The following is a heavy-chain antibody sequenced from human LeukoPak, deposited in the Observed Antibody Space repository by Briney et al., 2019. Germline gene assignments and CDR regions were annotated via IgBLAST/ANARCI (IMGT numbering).Heavy chain of an antibody. Sequence: GSLRLSCAASGFTFDDYGMHWVRQAPGKGLEWVAVISYDGSNKYYADSVKGRFTISRDNSKNTLYLQMNSLRAEDTAVYYCAKDQDDLDYWGQGTLVTVSS. CDR1: GFTFDDYG. V-gene: IGHV3-30*18. CDR3: AKDQDDLDY. J-gene: IGHJ4*02. CDR2: ISYDGSNK. D-gene: IGHD3-16*01.